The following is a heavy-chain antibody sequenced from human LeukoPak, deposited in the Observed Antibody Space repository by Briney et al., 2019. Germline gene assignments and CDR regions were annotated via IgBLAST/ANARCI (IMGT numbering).Heavy chain of an antibody. CDR2: INPNSGGT. CDR1: GYTFAGYY. J-gene: IGHJ4*02. CDR3: AREQWTDKTDY. V-gene: IGHV1-2*06. Sequence: ASVKVSCKASGYTFAGYYMHWVRQAPGQGLEWMGRINPNSGGTNYAQKFQGRVTMTRDTSISTAYMELSRLRSDDTAVYYCAREQWTDKTDYWGQGTLVTVSS. D-gene: IGHD6-19*01.